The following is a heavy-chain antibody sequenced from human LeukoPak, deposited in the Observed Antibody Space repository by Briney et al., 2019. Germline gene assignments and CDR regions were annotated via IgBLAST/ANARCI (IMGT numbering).Heavy chain of an antibody. V-gene: IGHV3-48*01. CDR2: ISSSSSTI. Sequence: PGGSLRLSCAASGFTSSSYSMNWVRQAPGKGLEWVSYISSSSSTIYYADSVKGRFTISRDNAKNSLYLQMNSLRAEDTAVYYCARGAGRQQLVLDYWGQGTLVTVSS. CDR1: GFTSSSYS. D-gene: IGHD6-13*01. CDR3: ARGAGRQQLVLDY. J-gene: IGHJ4*02.